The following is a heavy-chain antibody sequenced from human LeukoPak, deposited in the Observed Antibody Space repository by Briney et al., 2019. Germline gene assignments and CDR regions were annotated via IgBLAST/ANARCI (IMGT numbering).Heavy chain of an antibody. CDR1: GFTFSDYY. J-gene: IGHJ4*02. V-gene: IGHV3-11*04. D-gene: IGHD2-21*01. CDR2: ISGSGSTI. Sequence: GGSLRLSCAASGFTFSDYYMSWIRQAPGKGLEWVSYISGSGSTIYYADSVKGRFTISRDNAKNSLYLQMNSLRAEDTAVYYCAREALAYCGGDCYSRVVSYFDYWGQGTLVTVSS. CDR3: AREALAYCGGDCYSRVVSYFDY.